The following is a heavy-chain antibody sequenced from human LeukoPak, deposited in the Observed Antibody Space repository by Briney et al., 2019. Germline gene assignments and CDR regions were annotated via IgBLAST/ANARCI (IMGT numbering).Heavy chain of an antibody. V-gene: IGHV3-21*01. CDR2: MSSGGRYI. D-gene: IGHD3-3*01. Sequence: GGSLRLSCAASGFTFSSDSMTWVRQAPGKGVEWVSSMSSGGRYIYYADSVRGRFTISRDNAKNSLYLLMNSLRVEETAVYYCARDRPTGASRLFVVQWGQGTLVTVSS. CDR1: GFTFSSDS. J-gene: IGHJ4*02. CDR3: ARDRPTGASRLFVVQ.